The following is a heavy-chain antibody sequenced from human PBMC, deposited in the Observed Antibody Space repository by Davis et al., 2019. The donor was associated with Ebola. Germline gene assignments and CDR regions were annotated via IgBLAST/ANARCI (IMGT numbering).Heavy chain of an antibody. D-gene: IGHD2-15*01. Sequence: PGGSLRLSCASSGFTFSSYTMNWVRQAPGKGLGWVSSISSSSNYIYQVESLKGRFTISRDNAKNALYLQMNSLRAEDTGVYYCARVAWLGYCSGFSCLQRLGKDYYYYGMDVWGQGTTVTVSS. CDR2: ISSSSNYI. J-gene: IGHJ6*02. CDR3: ARVAWLGYCSGFSCLQRLGKDYYYYGMDV. V-gene: IGHV3-21*01. CDR1: GFTFSSYT.